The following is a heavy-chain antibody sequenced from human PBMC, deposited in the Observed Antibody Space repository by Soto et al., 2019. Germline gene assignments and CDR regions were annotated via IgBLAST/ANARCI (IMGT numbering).Heavy chain of an antibody. V-gene: IGHV1-46*01. CDR3: ARAGEMATIWVY. J-gene: IGHJ4*02. CDR1: GYTFTSYS. CDR2: INPNGGST. D-gene: IGHD5-12*01. Sequence: VASVKVSCKASGYTFTSYSMHWVRQAPGQGLEWMGIINPNGGSTNYAQKFQGRVTMTRDTSTSTVYMELSSLRSEDTAVYYCARAGEMATIWVYWGQGTLVTVSS.